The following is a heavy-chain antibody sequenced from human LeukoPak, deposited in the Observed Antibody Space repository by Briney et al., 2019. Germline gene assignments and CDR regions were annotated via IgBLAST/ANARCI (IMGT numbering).Heavy chain of an antibody. CDR1: GFTFSSYS. D-gene: IGHD3-22*01. CDR3: ARDGSYYDSSGYPYDAFDI. J-gene: IGHJ3*02. V-gene: IGHV3-48*04. CDR2: ISSSSSTL. Sequence: GGSLRLSCAASGFTFSSYSMNWVRQAPGKGLEWVSYISSSSSTLYYADSVKGRFTISRDNAKNSLYLQMNSLRAEDTAVYYCARDGSYYDSSGYPYDAFDIWGQGTMVTVSS.